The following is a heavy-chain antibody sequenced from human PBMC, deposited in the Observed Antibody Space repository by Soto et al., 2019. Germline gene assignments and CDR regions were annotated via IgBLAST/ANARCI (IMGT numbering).Heavy chain of an antibody. J-gene: IGHJ6*02. CDR2: ISAYNGNT. V-gene: IGHV1-18*01. CDR3: AIVITMVRGVPINYGMDV. D-gene: IGHD3-10*01. Sequence: QVQLVQSGAEVKKPGASVKVSCKASGYTFTSYGISWVRQAPGQGLEWMGWISAYNGNTNYAQKLQGRGTMTTDTSTSTAYMELRSLRSDDTAVYYCAIVITMVRGVPINYGMDVWGQGTTVTVSS. CDR1: GYTFTSYG.